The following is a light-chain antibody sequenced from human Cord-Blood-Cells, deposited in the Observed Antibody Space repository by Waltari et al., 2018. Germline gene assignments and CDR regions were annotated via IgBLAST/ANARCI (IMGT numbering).Light chain of an antibody. Sequence: QSALTQPASVSGSPGQSSTISCTGTSSDVGGYNYVPWYQQHPGKAPKLMIYDVSNRPSGVSKRFSGSKSGNTASLTISGLQAEDEADYYCSSYTSSSTWVFGGGTKLTVL. CDR1: SSDVGGYNY. CDR3: SSYTSSSTWV. CDR2: DVS. J-gene: IGLJ3*02. V-gene: IGLV2-14*01.